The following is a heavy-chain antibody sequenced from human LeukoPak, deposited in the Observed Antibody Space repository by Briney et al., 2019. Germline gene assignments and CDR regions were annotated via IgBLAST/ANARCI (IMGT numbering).Heavy chain of an antibody. V-gene: IGHV3-48*01. CDR2: ISSSTTTI. J-gene: IGHJ4*02. CDR1: GFTFRSYS. CDR3: ARGVGGSYHFDY. Sequence: PGGSLRLSCEASGFTFRSYSMNWVRQAPGKGLEWVSYISSSTTTIYYADSMKGRFTISGDNAKNSLYLQMNSLRAEDTVVYYCARGVGGSYHFDYWGQGTLVTVSS. D-gene: IGHD1-26*01.